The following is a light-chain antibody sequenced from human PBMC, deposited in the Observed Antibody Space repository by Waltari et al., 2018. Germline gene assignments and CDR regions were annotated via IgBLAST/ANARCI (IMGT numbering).Light chain of an antibody. CDR1: HSISFW. V-gene: IGKV1-5*03. CDR3: QQYNSFPYT. CDR2: RAS. Sequence: IQMNQSPTTLSALVGDRVTLTCRASHSISFWLAWYQHKPGKAPNLLIHRASDLQSGVPSRFSGSGSGTEFTLTISGLQPDDVATYYCQQYNSFPYTFGQGTKLEIK. J-gene: IGKJ2*01.